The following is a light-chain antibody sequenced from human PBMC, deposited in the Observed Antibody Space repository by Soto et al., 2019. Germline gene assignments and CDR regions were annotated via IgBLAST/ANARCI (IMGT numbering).Light chain of an antibody. V-gene: IGKV3-20*01. J-gene: IGKJ2*01. CDR3: QQYNNWPPGT. CDR2: GAS. Sequence: EIVLTQSPGTLSLSPGERATLSCRASQSVSSSYLAWYQQKPGQAPRLLIYGASSRATGIPDRFSGSGSGTDFTLTISRLEPEDFAVYYCQQYNNWPPGTFGQGTKLEIK. CDR1: QSVSSSY.